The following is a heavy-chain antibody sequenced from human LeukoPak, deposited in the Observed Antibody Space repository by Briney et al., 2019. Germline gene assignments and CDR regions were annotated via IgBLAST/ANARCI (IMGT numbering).Heavy chain of an antibody. J-gene: IGHJ4*02. CDR3: ARDGGYAREVRGPLDY. V-gene: IGHV3-64*01. D-gene: IGHD5-12*01. Sequence: GGPLRLSCAASGFTFSSYAMHWVRQAPGKGLEYVSAISSNGGSTYYANSVKGRFTISRDNSKNTLYLQMGSLRAEDMAVYYCARDGGYAREVRGPLDYWGQGTLVTVSS. CDR1: GFTFSSYA. CDR2: ISSNGGST.